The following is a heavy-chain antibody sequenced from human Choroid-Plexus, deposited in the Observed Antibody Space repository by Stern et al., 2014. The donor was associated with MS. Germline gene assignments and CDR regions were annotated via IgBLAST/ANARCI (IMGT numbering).Heavy chain of an antibody. CDR2: ISGRSGPT. Sequence: EMQLVESGGGLVQPGGSLRLSCAASGFSFSTYAMSWVRQTPGKGLQWVSVISGRSGPTYYAYSVKGRFTISRDNSKNTLYLQMDSLRADDTAVYYCAKWPHHIAVAGTRYFQHWGQGTLVTVSS. V-gene: IGHV3-23*04. CDR1: GFSFSTYA. CDR3: AKWPHHIAVAGTRYFQH. J-gene: IGHJ1*01. D-gene: IGHD6-19*01.